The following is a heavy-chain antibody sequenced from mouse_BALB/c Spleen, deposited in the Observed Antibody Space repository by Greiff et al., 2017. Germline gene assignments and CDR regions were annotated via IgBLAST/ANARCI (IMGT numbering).Heavy chain of an antibody. CDR3: ARGRGSYDYGFAY. CDR2: ISSGGST. Sequence: EVKVVESGGGLVKPGGSLKLSCAASGFTFSSYAMSWVRQTPEKRLEWVASISSGGSTYYPDSVKGRFTISRDNARNILYLQMSSLRSEDTAMYYCARGRGSYDYGFAYWGQGTLVTVSA. D-gene: IGHD2-4*01. CDR1: GFTFSSYA. V-gene: IGHV5-6-5*01. J-gene: IGHJ3*01.